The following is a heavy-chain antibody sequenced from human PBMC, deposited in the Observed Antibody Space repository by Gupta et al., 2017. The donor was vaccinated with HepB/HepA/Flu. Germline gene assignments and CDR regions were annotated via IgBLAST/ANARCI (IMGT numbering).Heavy chain of an antibody. CDR1: GYNFANNW. D-gene: IGHD3-16*01. J-gene: IGHJ5*02. CDR2: IYPGDFET. CDR3: AKPHGSVGGGWFDP. Sequence: EVQLVQSGAEVKKPGESLKISCRGSGYNFANNWIGWVRQVPGKGLERMGIIYPGDFETKYSPSFQGQVPIPAQKATSTAFLPWSHLKAPDTPGYLWAKPHGSVGGGWFDPWGQGTLVTVSA. V-gene: IGHV5-51*01.